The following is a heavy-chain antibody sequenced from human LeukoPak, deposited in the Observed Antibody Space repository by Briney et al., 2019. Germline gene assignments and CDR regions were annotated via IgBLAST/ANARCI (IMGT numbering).Heavy chain of an antibody. Sequence: SETLSLTCTVSGGSISSSSYYWGWIRQPPGKGLEWIGSIYYSGSTYYDPSLKSRVTTSVDTSKNQFSLKLSSVTAADTAVYYCASVGYSYGRRADYWGQGTLVTVSS. CDR2: IYYSGST. CDR3: ASVGYSYGRRADY. CDR1: GGSISSSSYY. J-gene: IGHJ4*02. D-gene: IGHD5-18*01. V-gene: IGHV4-39*01.